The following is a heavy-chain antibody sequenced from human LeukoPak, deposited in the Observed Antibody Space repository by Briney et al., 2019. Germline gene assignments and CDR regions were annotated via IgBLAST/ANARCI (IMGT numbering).Heavy chain of an antibody. V-gene: IGHV3-11*04. CDR3: SRESDGSVAFCI. Sequence: KPGGSLRLSCAASGFTFSDYYMSWIRQAPGKGLEWVSYISSSGSTIYYADSVKGRFTISRDNAKTSLYLQMNSLRAGDTAVYYWSRESDGSVAFCIWGQGTMVTVSS. CDR1: GFTFSDYY. J-gene: IGHJ3*02. D-gene: IGHD5-24*01. CDR2: ISSSGSTI.